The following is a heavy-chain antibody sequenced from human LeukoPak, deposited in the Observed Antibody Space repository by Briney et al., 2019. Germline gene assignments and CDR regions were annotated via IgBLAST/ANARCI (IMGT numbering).Heavy chain of an antibody. CDR3: AKVGSGGYYYYYMDV. Sequence: GGSLRLSCAASGFTFSSYGMSWVRQAPGKGLEWVSATSGSGGSTYYADSVRGRFTISRDNSKNTLYLQMNSLRAEDTAVYYCAKVGSGGYYYYYMDVWGKGTTVTISS. CDR1: GFTFSSYG. CDR2: TSGSGGST. D-gene: IGHD3-10*01. J-gene: IGHJ6*03. V-gene: IGHV3-23*01.